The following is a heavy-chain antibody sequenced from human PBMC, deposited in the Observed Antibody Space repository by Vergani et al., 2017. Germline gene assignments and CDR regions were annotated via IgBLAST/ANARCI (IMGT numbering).Heavy chain of an antibody. CDR1: GYSISSGYY. V-gene: IGHV4-38-2*01. D-gene: IGHD2-2*01. Sequence: QVQLQESGPGLVKPSETLSLTCAVSGYSISSGYYWGWIRQPPGKGLKWIGSIYHSGSTYYNPSLKSRVTISVDTSKNQFSLKLSSVTAADTAVYYCARHRDCSSTSCYYYYYYMDVWGKGTTVTVSS. J-gene: IGHJ6*03. CDR3: ARHRDCSSTSCYYYYYYMDV. CDR2: IYHSGST.